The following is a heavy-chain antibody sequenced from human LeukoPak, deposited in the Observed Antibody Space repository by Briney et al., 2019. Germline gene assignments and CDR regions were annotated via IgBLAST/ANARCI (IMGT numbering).Heavy chain of an antibody. CDR3: ARADSGPSFPPDY. D-gene: IGHD5-12*01. V-gene: IGHV3-64*01. J-gene: IGHJ4*02. CDR2: ISTNGDTT. Sequence: PGGSLRLSCAASGFTFSSYAMHWARQAPGKGLEYVSAISTNGDTTYYANSVKGRFTISRDNSKNTLYLQMGSLRGEDMAVYYCARADSGPSFPPDYWGQGTLVTVSS. CDR1: GFTFSSYA.